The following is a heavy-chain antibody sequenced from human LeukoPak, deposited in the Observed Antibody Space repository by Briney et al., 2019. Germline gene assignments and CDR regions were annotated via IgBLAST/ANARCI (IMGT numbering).Heavy chain of an antibody. CDR2: IYHNGNT. Sequence: PSETLSLTCAVSGGSISSGGYSWSWIRQPPGKGLEWIGYIYHNGNTYYSPSLKIRVTISVDRSKNQLSLKLSSVTAADTAMYYCASGGYSYGFDYWGQGTLVTVSS. CDR1: GGSISSGGYS. CDR3: ASGGYSYGFDY. V-gene: IGHV4-30-2*01. D-gene: IGHD5-18*01. J-gene: IGHJ4*02.